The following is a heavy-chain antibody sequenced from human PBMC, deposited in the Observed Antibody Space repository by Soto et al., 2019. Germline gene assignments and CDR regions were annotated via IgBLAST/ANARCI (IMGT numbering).Heavy chain of an antibody. Sequence: ASETLSLTCAVYGGSFSGYYWSWIRQPPGKGLEWIGEINHSGSTNYNPSLKSRVTISVDTSKNQFSLKLSSVTAADTAVYYCARGRGVVPAAHDYWGQGTLVTVSS. V-gene: IGHV4-34*01. CDR3: ARGRGVVPAAHDY. CDR1: GGSFSGYY. D-gene: IGHD2-2*01. J-gene: IGHJ4*02. CDR2: INHSGST.